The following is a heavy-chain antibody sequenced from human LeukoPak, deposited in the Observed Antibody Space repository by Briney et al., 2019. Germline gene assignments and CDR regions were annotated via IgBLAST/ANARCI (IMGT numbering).Heavy chain of an antibody. CDR1: GFTVSSSY. V-gene: IGHV3-53*01. J-gene: IGHJ4*02. CDR3: ARLIAATGRLYFDY. Sequence: PGGSLRLSCAASGFTVSSSYMSWVRQAPGEGLEYVSVIYSGGNTYYAGSVKGRFTISRDNSKNTVYLQMNSLRAEDTAVCYCARLIAATGRLYFDYWGQGTLVTVSS. CDR2: IYSGGNT. D-gene: IGHD6-13*01.